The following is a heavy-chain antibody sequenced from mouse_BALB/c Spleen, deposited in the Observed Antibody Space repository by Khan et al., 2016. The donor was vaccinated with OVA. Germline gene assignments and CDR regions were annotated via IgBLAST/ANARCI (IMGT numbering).Heavy chain of an antibody. J-gene: IGHJ2*01. V-gene: IGHV1-7*01. CDR3: ARDRIDY. CDR1: GYTFTSYW. CDR2: INPTSGYT. Sequence: QVQLQQSGAELAKPGASVKISCTASGYTFTSYWMHWIKQRPGQGLEWIGYINPTSGYTDYNQKFKDKATLTADKSSSTAYMQLSSLTSDDSAVYYCARDRIDYWGQGTALTVSS.